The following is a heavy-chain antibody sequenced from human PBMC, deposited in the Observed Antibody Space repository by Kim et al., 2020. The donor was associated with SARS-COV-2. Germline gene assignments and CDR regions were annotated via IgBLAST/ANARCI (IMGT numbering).Heavy chain of an antibody. D-gene: IGHD4-17*01. J-gene: IGHJ4*02. V-gene: IGHV4-30-4*05. Sequence: SYNPSLNSRVTISMDASKRQFSLKLNSVSGTDTAVYYCARVATVWAFFDYWGQGSRVIVSS. CDR3: ARVATVWAFFDY.